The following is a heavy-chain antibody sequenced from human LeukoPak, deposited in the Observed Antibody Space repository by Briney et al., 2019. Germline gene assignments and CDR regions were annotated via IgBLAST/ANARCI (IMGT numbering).Heavy chain of an antibody. V-gene: IGHV4-59*11. Sequence: PSETLSLTCTVSGGSMSNHYWSWIRRPPEKGLEWIGFIYFDGSTNYNPSLKSRVTISVDTSKNQFSLKLTSVPPADTAVNYWARGGASSRHFDYWGKEALVTVSS. CDR1: GGSMSNHY. D-gene: IGHD3-16*01. J-gene: IGHJ4*02. CDR2: IYFDGST. CDR3: ARGGASSRHFDY.